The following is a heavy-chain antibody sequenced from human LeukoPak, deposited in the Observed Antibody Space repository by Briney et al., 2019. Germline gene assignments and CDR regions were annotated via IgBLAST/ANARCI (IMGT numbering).Heavy chain of an antibody. J-gene: IGHJ5*02. CDR1: GLTFTDAW. CDR2: IKKRGSSGPI. Sequence: GGSLRLSCIVSGLTFTDAWMNWVRQAPGKGLEWVGQIKKRGSSGPIDYGAPVKGRFTISRDDSKNTVYLQLNSLQTEDTAVYFCVHSEPFYYRFASWGQGVLVTVSS. V-gene: IGHV3-15*07. D-gene: IGHD1-26*01. CDR3: VHSEPFYYRFAS.